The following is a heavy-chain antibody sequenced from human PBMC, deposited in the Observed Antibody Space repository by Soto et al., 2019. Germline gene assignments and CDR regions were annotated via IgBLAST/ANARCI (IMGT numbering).Heavy chain of an antibody. CDR3: ARVLRRVVNWFDP. D-gene: IGHD3-10*01. CDR1: GDTFTNFG. Sequence: HLVQSGPEVKKPGASVTVSCKTSGDTFTNFGLSWVRQAPGQGLEWMGWIATYNSNKNYAKKFQARLTLTTDTSTSTGYMELKSLEYDDTAVYYCARVLRRVVNWFDPWGQGTLVTFSS. J-gene: IGHJ5*02. V-gene: IGHV1-18*01. CDR2: IATYNSNK.